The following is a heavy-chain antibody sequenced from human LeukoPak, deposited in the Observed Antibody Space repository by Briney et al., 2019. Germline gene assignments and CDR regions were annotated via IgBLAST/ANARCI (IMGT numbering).Heavy chain of an antibody. CDR2: ISNSGST. CDR1: SGSISSSTYS. D-gene: IGHD6-19*01. J-gene: IGHJ4*02. CDR3: SNTNRGWYGVGGY. V-gene: IGHV4-39*01. Sequence: PSETLSLTCTVSSGSISSSTYSWGWIRQPPGKGLEWIGSISNSGSTYYNPSLLSRVTISVETSKNQFSLKLSSVTAADTAVYYCSNTNRGWYGVGGYWGQGVLVTVSS.